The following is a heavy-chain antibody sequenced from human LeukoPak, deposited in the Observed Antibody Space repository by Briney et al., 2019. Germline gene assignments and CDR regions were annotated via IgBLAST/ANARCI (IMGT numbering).Heavy chain of an antibody. CDR3: AKESNAFDI. CDR2: IGAGGAFT. J-gene: IGHJ3*02. Sequence: GGSLRLSCAASGLTFSSYAMNWVRQAPGKGLEWVSVIGAGGAFTHYADSVKGRFTISSDNSRNTLYLQMNSLRAEDTALYFCAKESNAFDIWGQGTMVTVSS. CDR1: GLTFSSYA. V-gene: IGHV3-23*01.